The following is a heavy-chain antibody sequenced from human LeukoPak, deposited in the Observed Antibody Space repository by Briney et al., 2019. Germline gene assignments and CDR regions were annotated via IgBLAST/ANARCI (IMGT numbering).Heavy chain of an antibody. CDR1: GFTASSHA. D-gene: IGHD1-26*01. Sequence: GGSLRLSCAASGFTASSHAMSWVRQAPGKGPEWVSVMNHGGDKTYYADSVKGRFTISRDTSENTLYLYMNSLRVDDTAVYYCAKKLLGMGARSDAFDVWGQGTMVTVSS. V-gene: IGHV3-23*01. CDR3: AKKLLGMGARSDAFDV. CDR2: MNHGGDKT. J-gene: IGHJ3*01.